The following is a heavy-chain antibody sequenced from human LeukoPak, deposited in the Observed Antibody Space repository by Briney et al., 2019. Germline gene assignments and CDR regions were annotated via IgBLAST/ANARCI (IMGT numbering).Heavy chain of an antibody. CDR1: GGSISSYY. V-gene: IGHV4-59*01. CDR3: ARATPSSSWYPDYFDY. Sequence: PSETLSLTCTVSGGSISSYYWSWIRQPPGKGLEWIGYIYYSGSTNYNPSLKSRVTISVDTSKNQFSLKLSSVTAADTAVYYCARATPSSSWYPDYFDYWGQGTLVTVSS. CDR2: IYYSGST. D-gene: IGHD6-13*01. J-gene: IGHJ4*02.